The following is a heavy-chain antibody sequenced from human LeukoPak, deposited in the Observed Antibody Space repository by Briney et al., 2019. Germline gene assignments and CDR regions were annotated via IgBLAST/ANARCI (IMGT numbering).Heavy chain of an antibody. CDR3: ARDRGPWYSSGWDPFDY. V-gene: IGHV3-7*01. J-gene: IGHJ4*02. CDR1: GFTFSTSW. CDR2: IKQDGSEK. Sequence: GGSLRLSCAASGFTFSTSWMTWVRQAPGKGLEWVANIKQDGSEKYYVDSVKGRFTISRDNAKNSLYLQMNSLRAEDTAVYYCARDRGPWYSSGWDPFDYWGQGTLVTVSS. D-gene: IGHD6-19*01.